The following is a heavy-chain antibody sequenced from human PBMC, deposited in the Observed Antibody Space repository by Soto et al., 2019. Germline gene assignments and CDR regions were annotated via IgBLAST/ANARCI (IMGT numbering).Heavy chain of an antibody. CDR1: GFTFSSYS. CDR3: ARDGDYYGSGSYVDY. CDR2: ISSSSSYI. Sequence: EVQLVESGGGLVKPGGSLRLSCAASGFTFSSYSRNWVRQAPGKGLEWVSSISSSSSYIYYADSVKGRFTISRDNAKNSLYLQMNSLRAEDTAVYYCARDGDYYGSGSYVDYWGQGTLVTVSS. J-gene: IGHJ4*02. D-gene: IGHD3-10*01. V-gene: IGHV3-21*01.